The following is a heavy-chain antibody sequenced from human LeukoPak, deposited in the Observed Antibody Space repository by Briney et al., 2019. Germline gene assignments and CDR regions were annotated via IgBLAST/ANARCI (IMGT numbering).Heavy chain of an antibody. D-gene: IGHD2-21*02. J-gene: IGHJ6*03. CDR3: ARARGDWGHYYYYMDV. V-gene: IGHV4-4*07. Sequence: PSETLSLTCTVSGGSISSYYWSWIRRPAGKGLEWIGRIYTSGSTNYNPSLKSRVTISVDTSKNQFSLKLSSVTAADTAVYYCARARGDWGHYYYYMDVWGKGPRSPSP. CDR2: IYTSGST. CDR1: GGSISSYY.